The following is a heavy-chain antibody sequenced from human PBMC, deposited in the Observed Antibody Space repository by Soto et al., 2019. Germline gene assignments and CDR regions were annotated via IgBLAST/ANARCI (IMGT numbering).Heavy chain of an antibody. CDR3: ARYWHSYSSNYFFGLDV. J-gene: IGHJ6*02. CDR1: GYTFTTSW. D-gene: IGHD5-18*01. V-gene: IGHV5-51*01. CDR2: IYPGDSDT. Sequence: GESLKISCTTSGYTFTTSWIGWVRQMPGKGLEWMGIIYPGDSDTRYSPPFRGHVTISADKSISTAYLHWSSLEASDSALYYCARYWHSYSSNYFFGLDVWGQGTTVTVSS.